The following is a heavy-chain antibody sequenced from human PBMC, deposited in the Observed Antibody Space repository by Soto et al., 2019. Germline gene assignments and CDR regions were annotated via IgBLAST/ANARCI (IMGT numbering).Heavy chain of an antibody. D-gene: IGHD2-15*01. CDR1: GDTFNCYG. CDR3: ARDSEGGGYYSDHYGLDD. CDR2: ISAYNGNT. J-gene: IGHJ6*01. Sequence: ASAKVPGKASGDTFNCYGISWVRQAPGQGLEWMGGISAYNGNTNYVQTLQGRVTMTTEKCKRTAYMELISLRSDDTAVYYCARDSEGGGYYSDHYGLDDW. V-gene: IGHV1-18*04.